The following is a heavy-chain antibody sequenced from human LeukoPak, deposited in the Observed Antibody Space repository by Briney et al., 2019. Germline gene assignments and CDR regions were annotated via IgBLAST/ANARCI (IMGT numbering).Heavy chain of an antibody. J-gene: IGHJ4*02. Sequence: AGGSLRLSCAASGFTFSSYAMSWVHQAPGKGLEWVSAISGSGGSTYYADSVKGRFTISRDNSKNTLYLQMNSLRAEDTAVYYCAKRFRSSGYYYGYFDYWGQGTLVTVSS. CDR1: GFTFSSYA. CDR3: AKRFRSSGYYYGYFDY. V-gene: IGHV3-23*01. CDR2: ISGSGGST. D-gene: IGHD3-22*01.